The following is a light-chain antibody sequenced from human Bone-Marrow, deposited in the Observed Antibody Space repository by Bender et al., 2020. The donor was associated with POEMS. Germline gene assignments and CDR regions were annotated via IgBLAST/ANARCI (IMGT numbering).Light chain of an antibody. CDR2: RSN. Sequence: QSVLTQPPSASGTPGQTVTISCSGSNSNIGSHYVYWYQQLPGAAPTLLIYRSNQRPSGVSNRFSGSKSGNTVSLSISGLQAEDEADYYCSSYTSSSTLVVFGGGTKLTVL. V-gene: IGLV1-47*01. J-gene: IGLJ2*01. CDR3: SSYTSSSTLVV. CDR1: NSNIGSHY.